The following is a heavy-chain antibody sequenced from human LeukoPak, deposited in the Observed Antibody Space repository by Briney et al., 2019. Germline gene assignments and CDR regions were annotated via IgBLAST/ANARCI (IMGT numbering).Heavy chain of an antibody. J-gene: IGHJ4*02. D-gene: IGHD1-7*01. CDR3: VWNYAY. CDR2: ISYDGSNK. V-gene: IGHV3-30*01. CDR1: GFTFSSYA. Sequence: PGGSLRLSCAASGFTFSSYAMHWVRQAPGKGLEWVAVISYDGSNKYYADSVKGRFTISRDNSKNTLYLQMNSLRAEDTAVYYCVWNYAYWGQGTLVTVSS.